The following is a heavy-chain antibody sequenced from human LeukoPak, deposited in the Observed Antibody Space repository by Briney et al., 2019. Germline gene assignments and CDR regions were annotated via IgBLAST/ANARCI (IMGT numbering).Heavy chain of an antibody. D-gene: IGHD3-10*01. CDR2: ISERGGST. CDR1: GISLSNYA. CDR3: AKEGTGFAQGVFDY. V-gene: IGHV3-23*01. J-gene: IGHJ4*02. Sequence: GGSLRLSCVVSGISLSNYAMTWVRQAPGKGLEWVSYISERGGSTTYADSVKGRFTISRDTSLNTLYLQMNNLRAEDTAVYFCAKEGTGFAQGVFDYWGQGTLVTVSS.